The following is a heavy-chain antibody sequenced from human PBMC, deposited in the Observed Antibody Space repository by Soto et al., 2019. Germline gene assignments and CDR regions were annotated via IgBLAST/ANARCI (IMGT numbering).Heavy chain of an antibody. CDR2: ISLSGNT. CDR1: GGSITNTDW. Sequence: SETLSLTCAVSGGSITNTDWWTWVRQPPGMGLEWVGDISLSGNTNYNPSLEGRAAISLDKSRNQFSLILNSVTAADTAVYYCASRGSSGHFWGQGTLVTVSS. CDR3: ASRGSSGHF. V-gene: IGHV4-4*02. D-gene: IGHD3-22*01. J-gene: IGHJ4*02.